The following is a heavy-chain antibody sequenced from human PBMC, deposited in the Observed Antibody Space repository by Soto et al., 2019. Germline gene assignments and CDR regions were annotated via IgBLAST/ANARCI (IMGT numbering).Heavy chain of an antibody. D-gene: IGHD3-9*01. CDR1: GFTFSNYV. V-gene: IGHV3-23*01. CDR3: AKSPPLLIPRVVGAFDT. CDR2: ISGSGSNT. J-gene: IGHJ3*02. Sequence: GGSLRLSCTASGFTFSNYVMTWVRQAPGKGLEWVSAISGSGSNTYYADSVKGRFTLSRDNSKNTLYLQMNSLRADDTAVYYCAKSPPLLIPRVVGAFDTWGQGTIVTVSS.